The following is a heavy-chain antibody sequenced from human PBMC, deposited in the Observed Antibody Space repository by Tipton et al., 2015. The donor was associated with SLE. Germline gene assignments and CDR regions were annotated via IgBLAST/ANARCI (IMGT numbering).Heavy chain of an antibody. CDR3: AKDSSPGYSGYEFDY. D-gene: IGHD5-12*01. J-gene: IGHJ4*02. V-gene: IGHV3-23*03. CDR2: IYSGGST. Sequence: SLRLSCAASGFTFSSYAMSWVRQAPGKGLEWVSVIYSGGSTYYADSVKGRFTISRDNSKNTLYLQMNSLRAEDTAVYYCAKDSSPGYSGYEFDYWGQGTLVTVSS. CDR1: GFTFSSYA.